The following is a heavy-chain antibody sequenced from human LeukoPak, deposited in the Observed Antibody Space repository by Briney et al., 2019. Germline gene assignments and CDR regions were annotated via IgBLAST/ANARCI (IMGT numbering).Heavy chain of an antibody. Sequence: GESLKISCKGSGYSFTSYWIGWVRQMPGKGLEWMGIIYPGDSDTRYSPSFQGQVTISADKSISTAYLQWSSLMASDTAMYYCARLDASSGPYYYYGMDVWGQGTTVTVSS. J-gene: IGHJ6*02. CDR1: GYSFTSYW. CDR3: ARLDASSGPYYYYGMDV. D-gene: IGHD2-15*01. CDR2: IYPGDSDT. V-gene: IGHV5-51*01.